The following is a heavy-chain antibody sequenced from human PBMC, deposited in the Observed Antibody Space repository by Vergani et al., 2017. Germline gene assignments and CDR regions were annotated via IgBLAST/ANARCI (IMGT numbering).Heavy chain of an antibody. CDR2: ISWNSGSI. V-gene: IGHV3-9*01. Sequence: EVQLVESGGGLVQPGRSLRLSCAASGFTFDDYAMHWVRQAPGKGLEWVSGISWNSGSIGYADSVKGRFTISRDNAKNSLYLQMNSLRAEDTALYYCAKSGGAKDPVQLERRGAFDIWGQGTMVTVSS. J-gene: IGHJ3*02. CDR1: GFTFDDYA. CDR3: AKSGGAKDPVQLERRGAFDI. D-gene: IGHD1-1*01.